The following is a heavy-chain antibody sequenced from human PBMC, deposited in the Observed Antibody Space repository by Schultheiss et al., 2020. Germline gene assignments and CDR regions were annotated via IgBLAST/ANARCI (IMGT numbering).Heavy chain of an antibody. CDR1: GGSISSYY. D-gene: IGHD3-22*01. J-gene: IGHJ3*02. CDR3: ARDGNYYDSSGYYNDAFDI. CDR2: IYYSGST. V-gene: IGHV4-59*06. Sequence: SETLSLTCTVSGGSISSYYWSWIRQHPGKGLEWIGYIYYSGSTYYNPSLKSRVTISVDTSKNQFSLKLSSVTAADTAVYYCARDGNYYDSSGYYNDAFDIWGQGTM.